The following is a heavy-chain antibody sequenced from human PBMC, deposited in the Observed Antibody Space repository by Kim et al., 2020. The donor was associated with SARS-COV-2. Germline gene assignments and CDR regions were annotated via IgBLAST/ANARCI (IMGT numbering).Heavy chain of an antibody. V-gene: IGHV3-48*02. CDR1: GFTFSRFP. D-gene: IGHD2-15*01. J-gene: IGHJ4*02. CDR2: INGGADSI. CDR3: ARDDESGWSCVY. Sequence: GGSLRLSCAASGFTFSRFPMNWVRQAPGKGLEWVSYINGGADSIYYADSGKGRFTISRDNDKNSLYLLMNSLRDEDTAVYYCARDDESGWSCVYWGQGTLVTVSS.